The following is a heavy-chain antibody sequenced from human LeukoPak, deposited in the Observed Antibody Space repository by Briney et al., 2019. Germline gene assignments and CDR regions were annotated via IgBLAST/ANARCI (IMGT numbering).Heavy chain of an antibody. J-gene: IGHJ4*02. CDR3: ARDFFRAVAGHTNFDY. D-gene: IGHD6-19*01. CDR2: ISAYNGNT. Sequence: ASVKVSCKASGYTFTSYGISWVRQAPGQGLEWMGWISAYNGNTNYAQKLQGRVTMTTDTSTSTAYMELRSLRSDDTAVYYCARDFFRAVAGHTNFDYWGQGTLVTVSS. V-gene: IGHV1-18*01. CDR1: GYTFTSYG.